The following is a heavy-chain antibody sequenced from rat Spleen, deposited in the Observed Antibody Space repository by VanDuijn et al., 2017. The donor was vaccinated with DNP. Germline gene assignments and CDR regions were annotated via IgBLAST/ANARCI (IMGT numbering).Heavy chain of an antibody. CDR3: TRREPDY. Sequence: QVQLKESGPGLVQPSQTLSLTCTVSGFSLTSYGVSWVRQPPGKGLEWIAAISSGGTTYYNPALTSRLSISRDTSKSQVFLKMNSLQTEDTAIYFCTRREPDYWGQGVMVTVSS. V-gene: IGHV2S8*01. CDR2: ISSGGTT. J-gene: IGHJ2*01. D-gene: IGHD5-1*01. CDR1: GFSLTSYG.